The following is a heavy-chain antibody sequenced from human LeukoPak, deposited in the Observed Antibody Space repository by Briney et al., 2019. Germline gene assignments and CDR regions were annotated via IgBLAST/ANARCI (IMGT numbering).Heavy chain of an antibody. CDR3: AGIVGATTALDY. CDR1: GGSISSSSYY. CDR2: IYYSGST. J-gene: IGHJ4*02. V-gene: IGHV4-39*07. D-gene: IGHD1-26*01. Sequence: SETLSLTCTVSGGSISSSSYYWGWIRQPPGKGLEWIGSIYYSGSTYYNPSLKSRVTISVDTSKNQFSLKLSSVTAADTAVYYCAGIVGATTALDYWGQGTLVTVSS.